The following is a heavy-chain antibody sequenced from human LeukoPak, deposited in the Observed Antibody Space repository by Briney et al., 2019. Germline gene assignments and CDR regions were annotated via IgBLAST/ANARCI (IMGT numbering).Heavy chain of an antibody. CDR3: ARDRGFGGSGVDY. V-gene: IGHV4-31*03. CDR2: IYYSGST. D-gene: IGHD3-10*01. J-gene: IGHJ4*02. CDR1: GGSISSGGYY. Sequence: PSQTLSLTCTVSGGSISSGGYYWSWIRQHPGKGLEWIGYIYYSGSTYYNPSLKSRVTISVDTSKNQFSLKLSSVTAADTAVYYCARDRGFGGSGVDYWGQGTLVTVSS.